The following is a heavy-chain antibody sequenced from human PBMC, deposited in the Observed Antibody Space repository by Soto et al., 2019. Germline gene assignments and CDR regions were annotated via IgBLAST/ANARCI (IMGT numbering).Heavy chain of an antibody. Sequence: QVQLVESGGGVVQPGRSLRLSCAASGFTFSSYGMHWVRQAPGKGLAWVAVIWYDGSNKYYADSVKGRFTISRDNSKNKLYLQMNSMRAEDTAVYYCARGLLWFGEGLWYFDLWGRGTLVTVSS. CDR1: GFTFSSYG. D-gene: IGHD3-10*01. V-gene: IGHV3-33*01. J-gene: IGHJ2*01. CDR2: IWYDGSNK. CDR3: ARGLLWFGEGLWYFDL.